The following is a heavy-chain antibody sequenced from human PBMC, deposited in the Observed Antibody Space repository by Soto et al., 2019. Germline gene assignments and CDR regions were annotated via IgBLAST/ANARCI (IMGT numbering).Heavy chain of an antibody. D-gene: IGHD6-13*01. J-gene: IGHJ1*01. CDR2: ISGSGGST. CDR3: AKDLAAAADLAEYFQH. Sequence: EVQLLESGGGLVQPGGSLRLSCAASGFTFSSYAMSWVRQAPGKGLEWVSAISGSGGSTYYADSVKGRFTISRDNSKNTLYLKMNSLRAEDTAVYYCAKDLAAAADLAEYFQHWGQGTLVTVSS. V-gene: IGHV3-23*01. CDR1: GFTFSSYA.